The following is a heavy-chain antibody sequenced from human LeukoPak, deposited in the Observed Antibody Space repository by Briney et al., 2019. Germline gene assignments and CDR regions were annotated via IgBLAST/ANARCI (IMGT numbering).Heavy chain of an antibody. J-gene: IGHJ4*02. CDR1: GFTFRKYW. CDR2: ISSSSSTI. CDR3: ASGGGWSYFDY. V-gene: IGHV3-48*01. Sequence: GGSLRLSCTASGFTFRKYWLHWVRQAPGKGLEWVSYISSSSSTIYYADSVKGRFTISRDNAKNSLYLLMNSLRAEDTAVYYCASGGGWSYFDYWGQGTLVTVSS. D-gene: IGHD6-19*01.